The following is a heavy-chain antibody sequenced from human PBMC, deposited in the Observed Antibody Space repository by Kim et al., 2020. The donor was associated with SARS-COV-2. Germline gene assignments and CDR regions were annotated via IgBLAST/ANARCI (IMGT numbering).Heavy chain of an antibody. V-gene: IGHV3-9*01. D-gene: IGHD4-17*01. Sequence: GYAESVRGRFTISRDGARTTLYLQMDSLRTEDTAIYYCTRDLVPGGADVWGPGTRVIVSS. J-gene: IGHJ6*02. CDR3: TRDLVPGGADV.